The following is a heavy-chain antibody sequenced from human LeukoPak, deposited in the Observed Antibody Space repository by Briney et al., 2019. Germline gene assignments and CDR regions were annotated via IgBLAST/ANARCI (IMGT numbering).Heavy chain of an antibody. Sequence: SETLSLTCTVSGGFISSYYWSWIRQPPGKGLEWIGYIYYSGSTNYNPSLKSRVTISVDTSKNQFSLKLSSVTAADTAVYYCARGGVPFDYWGQGTLVTVSS. D-gene: IGHD1-26*01. CDR2: IYYSGST. V-gene: IGHV4-59*08. J-gene: IGHJ4*02. CDR1: GGFISSYY. CDR3: ARGGVPFDY.